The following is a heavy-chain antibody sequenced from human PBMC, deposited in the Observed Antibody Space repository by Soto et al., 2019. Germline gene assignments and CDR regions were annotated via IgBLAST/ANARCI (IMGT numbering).Heavy chain of an antibody. CDR3: ARDQGSWERDY. V-gene: IGHV3-21*06. CDR2: ISSSSSYI. D-gene: IGHD1-26*01. J-gene: IGHJ4*02. CDR1: GFTFSSYS. Sequence: EVQLVESGGGLVKPGGSLRLSCAASGFTFSSYSMNWVRQAPGKGLVWVSSISSSSSYIYYADSVKGRFTISRDNAKNSLYLQMNSLRAEDTAVYYCARDQGSWERDYWGQGTLVTVSS.